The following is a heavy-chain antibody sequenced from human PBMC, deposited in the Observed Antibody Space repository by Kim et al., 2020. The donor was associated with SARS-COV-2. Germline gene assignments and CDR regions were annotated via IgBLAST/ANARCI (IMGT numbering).Heavy chain of an antibody. D-gene: IGHD6-13*01. J-gene: IGHJ6*02. CDR1: GGSISSSSYY. CDR3: ARPAGVAAAGPYGMDV. Sequence: SETLSLTCTVSGGSISSSSYYWGWIRQPPGKGLEWIGSIYYSGSTYYNPSLKSRVTISVDTSKNQFSLKLSSVTAADTAVYYCARPAGVAAAGPYGMDVWGQGTSDTVSS. CDR2: IYYSGST. V-gene: IGHV4-39*01.